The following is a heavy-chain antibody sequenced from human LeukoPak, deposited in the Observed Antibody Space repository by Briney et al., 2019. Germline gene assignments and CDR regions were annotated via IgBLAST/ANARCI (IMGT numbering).Heavy chain of an antibody. CDR1: GGSISSYY. J-gene: IGHJ3*02. V-gene: IGHV4-59*01. Sequence: SETLSLTCTVSGGSISSYYWSWIRQPPGKGLEWIGYIYYSGSTNYNPSLKSRVTISVDTSNNQFSLKLSSVTAADTAVYYCARDRGPIIEMATVSEFDAFDIWGQGTMVTVSS. CDR3: ARDRGPIIEMATVSEFDAFDI. CDR2: IYYSGST. D-gene: IGHD5-24*01.